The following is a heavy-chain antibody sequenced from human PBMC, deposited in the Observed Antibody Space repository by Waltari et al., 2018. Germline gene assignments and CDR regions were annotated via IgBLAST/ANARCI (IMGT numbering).Heavy chain of an antibody. D-gene: IGHD2-8*01. CDR1: GYTFTGYY. CDR3: ARVRNGLPDY. J-gene: IGHJ4*02. V-gene: IGHV1-2*02. Sequence: QVQLVQSGAEVKKPGASVKVSCKASGYTFTGYYMHWVGQAPGQGLEWMGWIKPSSVCTNYAQKLQGRVTMTRDTSISTAYMELSRLRSDDTAGYYCARVRNGLPDYWGQGTLVTVSS. CDR2: IKPSSVCT.